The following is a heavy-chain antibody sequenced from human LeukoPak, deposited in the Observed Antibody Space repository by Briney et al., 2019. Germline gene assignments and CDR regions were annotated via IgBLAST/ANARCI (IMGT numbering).Heavy chain of an antibody. CDR2: INPNSGGT. Sequence: ASVKVSCKASGYTFTGYYMHWVRQAPGQGLEWMGWINPNSGGTNYAQKFQGRVTMTRDTSISTAYMELSRLRSDDTAVYYCARGPALIDAFWFDPWGQATLVTVSS. D-gene: IGHD3-22*01. CDR1: GYTFTGYY. J-gene: IGHJ5*02. V-gene: IGHV1-2*02. CDR3: ARGPALIDAFWFDP.